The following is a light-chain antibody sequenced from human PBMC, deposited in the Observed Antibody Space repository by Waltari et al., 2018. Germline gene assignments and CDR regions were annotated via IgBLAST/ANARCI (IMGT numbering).Light chain of an antibody. CDR1: QSVSSN. V-gene: IGKV3-15*01. Sequence: EIVMTQSPASLSVSPGERATLSCRASQSVSSNLAWYQQKPGQAPSLLIYASSTRATGIPARFSGGGSGTEFTLTISSLQSEDFAVYYCQQYNNLPPSITFGQGTRLEIK. CDR2: ASS. CDR3: QQYNNLPPSIT. J-gene: IGKJ5*01.